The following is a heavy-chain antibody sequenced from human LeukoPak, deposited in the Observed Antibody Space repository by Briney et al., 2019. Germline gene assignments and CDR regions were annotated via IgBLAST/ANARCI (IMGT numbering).Heavy chain of an antibody. D-gene: IGHD3-10*01. V-gene: IGHV4-31*03. CDR3: ARGYGSGSSRLRTWFDP. CDR2: IYYSGST. Sequence: SETLSLTCTVSGGSISSGGYYWSWIRQHPGKGLEWIGYIYYSGSTYYNPSLKSRVTISVDTSKNQFSLKLSSVTAADTAVYYCARGYGSGSSRLRTWFDPWGQGTLVTVSS. J-gene: IGHJ5*02. CDR1: GGSISSGGYY.